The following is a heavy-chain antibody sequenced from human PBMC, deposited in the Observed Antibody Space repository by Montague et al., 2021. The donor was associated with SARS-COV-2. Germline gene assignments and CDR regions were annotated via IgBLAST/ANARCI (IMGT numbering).Heavy chain of an antibody. Sequence: PALVKPTQTLTLTCTFSGFSPNTSGLCASWIRQPPGKALEWLALIDWDEDQYYSTSLKTRLTISKDTSKNQVVLTMTNMDPIDTATYYCARSYGDYRDSYFDYWGQGTLVTVSS. CDR2: IDWDEDQ. D-gene: IGHD4-17*01. J-gene: IGHJ4*02. CDR1: GFSPNTSGLC. V-gene: IGHV2-70*01. CDR3: ARSYGDYRDSYFDY.